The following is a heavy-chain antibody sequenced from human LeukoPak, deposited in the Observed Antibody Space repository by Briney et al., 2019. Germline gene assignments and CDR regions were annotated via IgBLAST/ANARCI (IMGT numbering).Heavy chain of an antibody. J-gene: IGHJ4*02. CDR2: ISGSGGST. D-gene: IGHD3-10*01. CDR1: GFTFSSYA. Sequence: GGSLRLSCAASGFTFSSYAMSWVRQAPGKGLEWVSAISGSGGSTYYADPVKGRFTISRDNFKNTLYLQMNSLRAEDTAVYYCARGSGGWFGPGFDYWGQGTLVTVSS. CDR3: ARGSGGWFGPGFDY. V-gene: IGHV3-23*01.